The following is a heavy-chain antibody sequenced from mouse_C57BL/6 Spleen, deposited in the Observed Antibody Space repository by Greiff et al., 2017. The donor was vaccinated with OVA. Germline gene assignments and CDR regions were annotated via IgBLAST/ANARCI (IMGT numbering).Heavy chain of an antibody. CDR2: INPSNGGT. CDR1: GYTFTSYW. D-gene: IGHD2-5*01. V-gene: IGHV1-53*01. J-gene: IGHJ4*01. Sequence: VQLQQPGTELVKPGASVKLSCKASGYTFTSYWMHWVKQRPGQGLEWIGNINPSNGGTNYNEKFKSKATLTVDTSSSTAYMQLSSLTSEDSAVYYCARLGAYYSNYFYAMDYWGQGTSVTVSS. CDR3: ARLGAYYSNYFYAMDY.